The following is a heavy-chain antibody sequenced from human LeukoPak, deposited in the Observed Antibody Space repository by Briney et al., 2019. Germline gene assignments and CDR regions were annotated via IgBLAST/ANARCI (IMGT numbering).Heavy chain of an antibody. V-gene: IGHV1-69*13. CDR3: ARDIGLYSGAPYGMDV. CDR2: IIPIFGTA. Sequence: ASVKVSCKASGGTFSSYAISWVRQAPGQGLEWMGGIIPIFGTANYAQKFQGRVTITADESTSTAYMELSSLRSEDTAVYYCARDIGLYSGAPYGMDVWGQGTTVTVSS. D-gene: IGHD6-25*01. CDR1: GGTFSSYA. J-gene: IGHJ6*02.